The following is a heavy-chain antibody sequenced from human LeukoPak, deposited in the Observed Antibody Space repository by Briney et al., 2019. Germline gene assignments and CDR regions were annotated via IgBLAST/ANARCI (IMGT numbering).Heavy chain of an antibody. Sequence: GGSLRLSCQASGFTFKNYDMNWVRQVPGKGLEWVSGISAGDGSAQYADSVKGRFTISRDNFKNTLYLQMHGLRAEDTAVYYCAKDLRCRSSICYPRGAYDAWGQGTMVTVSP. J-gene: IGHJ3*01. D-gene: IGHD2-21*01. CDR3: AKDLRCRSSICYPRGAYDA. V-gene: IGHV3-23*01. CDR1: GFTFKNYD. CDR2: ISAGDGSA.